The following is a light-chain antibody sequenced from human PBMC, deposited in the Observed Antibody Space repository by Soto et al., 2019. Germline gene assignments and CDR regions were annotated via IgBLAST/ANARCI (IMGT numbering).Light chain of an antibody. J-gene: IGLJ1*01. CDR1: SSDVGGYNH. Sequence: QSVLTQPGSVSGSPGQSITISCTGTSSDVGGYNHVSWYQHYPGKAPKLIIYDVTNRPSGVSNRFSGSKSGNTASLTISVLQAEDEADYFCSSYARSTIDVFGTGTKVTVL. V-gene: IGLV2-14*03. CDR3: SSYARSTIDV. CDR2: DVT.